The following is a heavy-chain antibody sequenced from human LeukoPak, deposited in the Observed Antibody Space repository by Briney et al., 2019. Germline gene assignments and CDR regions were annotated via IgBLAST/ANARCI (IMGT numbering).Heavy chain of an antibody. V-gene: IGHV3-15*01. Sequence: NTGGSLRLSCAASGFTFSSYAMSWVRQAPGKGLEWVGRIKPKTDGETTEYAAPVKDRFSISRDDSKSMMYLQMNSLKTEDTAVYYCITPLPYSAQGGQGTLVTVSS. D-gene: IGHD2-21*01. J-gene: IGHJ4*02. CDR2: IKPKTDGETT. CDR1: GFTFSSYA. CDR3: ITPLPYSAQ.